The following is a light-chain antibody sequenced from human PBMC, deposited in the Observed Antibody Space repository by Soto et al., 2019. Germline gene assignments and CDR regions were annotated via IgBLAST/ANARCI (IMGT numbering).Light chain of an antibody. CDR2: GAS. CDR1: QSVRSSY. J-gene: IGKJ2*01. V-gene: IGKV3-20*01. CDR3: QQYGSSPPEYT. Sequence: EIVLTQSPGTLSLSPGERATHSCRASQSVRSSYLAWYQQKPGQAPRLLIYGASARATGIPDRFSGSGSGTDFTLTISRLEPEDFAVYYCQQYGSSPPEYTFGQGTKLEIK.